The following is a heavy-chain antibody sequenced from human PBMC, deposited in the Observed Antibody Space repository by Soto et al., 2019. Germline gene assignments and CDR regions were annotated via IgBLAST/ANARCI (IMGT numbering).Heavy chain of an antibody. Sequence: SETLSLTCTVSGGSISTYYWIWVRQSPGKGLEWIGYIYYSGSTYYNPSLKSRVTISVDTSKNQFSLKLSSVTAADTAVYYCARGLTFDDSSGYNNWFDPWGQGTLVTVSS. CDR3: ARGLTFDDSSGYNNWFDP. CDR2: IYYSGST. CDR1: GGSISTYY. D-gene: IGHD3-22*01. J-gene: IGHJ5*02. V-gene: IGHV4-59*08.